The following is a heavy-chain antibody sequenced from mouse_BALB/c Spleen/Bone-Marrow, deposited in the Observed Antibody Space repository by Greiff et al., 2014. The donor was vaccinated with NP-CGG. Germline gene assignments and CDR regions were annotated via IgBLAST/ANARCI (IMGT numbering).Heavy chain of an antibody. D-gene: IGHD1-1*01. CDR1: GFNIKDTY. V-gene: IGHV14-3*02. CDR3: APYYYGSSQFAY. Sequence: QLQXSGAELVKPGASVKLSCTASGFNIKDTYMHWVKQRPEQGLEXXGRIDPANGNTKYDPKFQGKATITADTSSNTAYLQLSSLTSEDTAVYYCAPYYYGSSQFAYWGQGTLVTVSA. J-gene: IGHJ3*01. CDR2: IDPANGNT.